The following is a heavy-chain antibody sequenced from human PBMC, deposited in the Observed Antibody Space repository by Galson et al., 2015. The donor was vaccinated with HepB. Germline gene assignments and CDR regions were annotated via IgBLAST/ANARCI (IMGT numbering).Heavy chain of an antibody. D-gene: IGHD3-22*01. Sequence: CAISGDSVSSNRAAWNWIRQSPSRGLEWLGRTHYRSKWSSDYAASVNSRITINADTSKNQFSLQLNSVTPEDTAVYYCARGHYYDSTGAYYFDYWGQGTLVTVSS. CDR3: ARGHYYDSTGAYYFDY. V-gene: IGHV6-1*01. J-gene: IGHJ4*02. CDR1: GDSVSSNRAA. CDR2: THYRSKWSS.